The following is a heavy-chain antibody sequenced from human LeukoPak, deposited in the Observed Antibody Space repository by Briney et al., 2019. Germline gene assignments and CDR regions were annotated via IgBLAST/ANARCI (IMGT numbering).Heavy chain of an antibody. CDR2: IYSGGNT. D-gene: IGHD3-16*01. CDR3: ARDLGGFDY. CDR1: GFTVSSNY. Sequence: GFLRLSCAVSGFTVSSNYMSWVRQAPGKGLEWVSVIYSGGNTYYTDSVKGRFTISRDNSKNTLYLQMNSLRAEDTAVYYCARDLGGFDYWGQGTLVTVSS. V-gene: IGHV3-53*01. J-gene: IGHJ4*02.